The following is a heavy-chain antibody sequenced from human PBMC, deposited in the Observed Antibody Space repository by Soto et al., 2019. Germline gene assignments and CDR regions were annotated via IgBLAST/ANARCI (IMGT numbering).Heavy chain of an antibody. D-gene: IGHD2-15*01. V-gene: IGHV3-23*01. CDR3: AKASTGYCSGGSCYSGFDY. CDR1: GFTFSSYA. Sequence: TGGSLRLSCAASGFTFSSYAMSWVRQAPGKGLEWVSAISGSGGSTYYADSVKGRFTISRDNSKNTLYLQMNSLRAEDTAVYYCAKASTGYCSGGSCYSGFDYWGQGTLVTVSS. CDR2: ISGSGGST. J-gene: IGHJ4*02.